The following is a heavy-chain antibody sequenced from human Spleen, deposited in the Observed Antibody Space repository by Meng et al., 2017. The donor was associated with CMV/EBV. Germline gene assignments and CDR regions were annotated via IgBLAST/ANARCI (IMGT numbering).Heavy chain of an antibody. CDR2: IYFSGTT. CDR1: GGSMFSGDYQ. J-gene: IGHJ4*02. CDR3: ARDVVEDYGEYSRPH. V-gene: IGHV4-30-4*01. D-gene: IGHD4-17*01. Sequence: GGSMFSGDYQWSWIRQPPGKGPEWIGHIYFSGTTYYNPSLKSRVIISIDTSKNQFSLKLSSVTAADTAVYYCARDVVEDYGEYSRPHWGQGTLVTVSS.